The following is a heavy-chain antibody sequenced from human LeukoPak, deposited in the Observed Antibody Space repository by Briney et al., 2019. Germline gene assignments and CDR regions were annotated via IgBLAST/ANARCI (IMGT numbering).Heavy chain of an antibody. J-gene: IGHJ4*02. CDR1: GYTFTGYY. D-gene: IGHD2-2*02. CDR2: VNPNSGGT. V-gene: IGHV1-2*02. Sequence: ASVKVSCKASGYTFTGYYMHWVRQAPGQGLEWMGWVNPNSGGTNYAQKFQGRVTMTRDTSISTAYMELSRLRSDDTAVYYCASLHDEPSEDIVVVPAAIPPQLTHDYWGQGTLVTVSS. CDR3: ASLHDEPSEDIVVVPAAIPPQLTHDY.